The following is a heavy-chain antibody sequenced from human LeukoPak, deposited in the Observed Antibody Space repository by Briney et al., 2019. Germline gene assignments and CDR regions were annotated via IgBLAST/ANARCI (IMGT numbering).Heavy chain of an antibody. CDR1: GDSISDYF. J-gene: IGHJ3*02. CDR2: INSSGHT. D-gene: IGHD2/OR15-2a*01. V-gene: IGHV4-4*07. CDR3: ARQSYWRGDAFDI. Sequence: PSETLSLTCTVSGDSISDYFWSWIRQPAGKGPKWIGRINSSGHTNYHPSLESRVTMSVDTSKNHFSLTLTSVTAADTAVYYCARQSYWRGDAFDIWGQGTMVTVSS.